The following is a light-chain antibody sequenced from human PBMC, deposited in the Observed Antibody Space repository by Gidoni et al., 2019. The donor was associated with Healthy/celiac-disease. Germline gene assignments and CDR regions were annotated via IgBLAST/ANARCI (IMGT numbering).Light chain of an antibody. CDR2: GAT. J-gene: IGKJ1*01. V-gene: IGKV3-20*01. CDR1: QSVSSSY. CDR3: QQYGSSPWT. Sequence: ESLLTQSPGILSLSPGERATLSCRASQSVSSSYLAWYQQTPGQAPRLLIYGATSRATGIPDRFSGGGSGTDFTLTISRLAPDDFAVYYCQQYGSSPWTFGQGTKVEIK.